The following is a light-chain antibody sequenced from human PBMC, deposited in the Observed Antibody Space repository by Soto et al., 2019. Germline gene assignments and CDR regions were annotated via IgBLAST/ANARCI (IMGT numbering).Light chain of an antibody. Sequence: DIVMTQSPLTLPVTPGWPSCISGRSXQILLYNNTYNYLDWYVQKPGQSPQLLIYFGSNRAPGVPDRFSGSGSGTDFTLKINRVEAEDVGTYYCMQALQSLTFGQGTRLEIK. CDR2: FGS. CDR1: QILLYNNTYNY. CDR3: MQALQSLT. J-gene: IGKJ5*01. V-gene: IGKV2-28*01.